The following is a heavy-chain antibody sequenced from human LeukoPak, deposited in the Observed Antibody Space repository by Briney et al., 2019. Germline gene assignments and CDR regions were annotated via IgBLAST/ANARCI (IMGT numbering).Heavy chain of an antibody. V-gene: IGHV3-30*18. J-gene: IGHJ4*02. CDR1: GFTFSGYG. Sequence: GRSLRLSCAASGFTFSGYGMHWVRQAPGKGLEWVAVISYDGSNKYYADSVKGRFTISRDNSKNTLYLQMNSLRAEDTAVYYCAKDFAGAVADLWGQGTLVTVSS. CDR3: AKDFAGAVADL. CDR2: ISYDGSNK. D-gene: IGHD6-19*01.